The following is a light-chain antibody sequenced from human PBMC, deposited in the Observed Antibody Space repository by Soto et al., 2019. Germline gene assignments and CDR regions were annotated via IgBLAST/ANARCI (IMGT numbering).Light chain of an antibody. Sequence: DIQMTQSPSTLSASVGDRVTITCRASQSISSWLAWYQLKPGKAPKLLIYKASSLESGVPSRFSGSGSGTSFTLTISSLQPDDFATDYCQQYNNFWTLGQGTKVEIK. V-gene: IGKV1-5*03. J-gene: IGKJ1*01. CDR2: KAS. CDR1: QSISSW. CDR3: QQYNNFWT.